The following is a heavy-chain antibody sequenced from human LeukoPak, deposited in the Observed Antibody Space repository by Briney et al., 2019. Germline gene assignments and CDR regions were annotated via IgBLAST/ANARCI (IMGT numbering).Heavy chain of an antibody. CDR3: ARLRRPYSSDWYFDY. CDR1: GYTFISYG. Sequence: ASVKVSCKASGYTFISYGINWVRQAPGQGLEWMGWINADNGNTNHGQKFQGRVTMTTDTSTSTAYMELRSLRSDDTAVYYCARLRRPYSSDWYFDYWGQGTPVTVSS. J-gene: IGHJ4*02. CDR2: INADNGNT. V-gene: IGHV1-18*01. D-gene: IGHD6-19*01.